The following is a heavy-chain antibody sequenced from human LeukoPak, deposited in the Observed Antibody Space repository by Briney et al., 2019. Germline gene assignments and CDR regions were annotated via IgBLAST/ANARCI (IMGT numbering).Heavy chain of an antibody. V-gene: IGHV3-11*01. D-gene: IGHD2-2*01. Sequence: PGGSLRLSCAASGFTFSDYYMSWIRQAPGKGLEWVSYISSSGSTIYYADSVKGRFTISRDNAKNSLYLQMNSLRAEDKAVYYCARDHLGYCSSTSCLTRDWFDPWGQGTLVTVSS. CDR1: GFTFSDYY. CDR2: ISSSGSTI. CDR3: ARDHLGYCSSTSCLTRDWFDP. J-gene: IGHJ5*02.